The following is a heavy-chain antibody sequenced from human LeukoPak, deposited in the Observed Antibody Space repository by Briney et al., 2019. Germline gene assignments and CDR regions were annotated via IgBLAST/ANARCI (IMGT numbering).Heavy chain of an antibody. J-gene: IGHJ4*02. D-gene: IGHD3-10*01. V-gene: IGHV3-49*04. CDR1: GFTFGDYA. Sequence: GGSLRLSCTASGFTFGDYALSWVRQAPGKGLEWVSFIRSKAYGGTTEYAASVKGRFTTSRDDSNSIAYLQMNSLKIEDTAVYYCTRDQTYYYGSGSYRYWGQGTLVTVSS. CDR2: IRSKAYGGTT. CDR3: TRDQTYYYGSGSYRY.